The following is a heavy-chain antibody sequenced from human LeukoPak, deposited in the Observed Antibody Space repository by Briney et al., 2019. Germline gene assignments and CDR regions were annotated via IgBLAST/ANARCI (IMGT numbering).Heavy chain of an antibody. J-gene: IGHJ4*02. Sequence: SETLSLTCTVSGGSISSGSYYWSWIRQPAGKGLEWIGHIYTTGSTNYNPSLKSRVTISLDTSKNQFSLKLSSVTAADTAVYYCARRPTTVRYFDYWGQGTLVTVSS. CDR1: GGSISSGSYY. CDR3: ARRPTTVRYFDY. V-gene: IGHV4-61*09. D-gene: IGHD4-17*01. CDR2: IYTTGST.